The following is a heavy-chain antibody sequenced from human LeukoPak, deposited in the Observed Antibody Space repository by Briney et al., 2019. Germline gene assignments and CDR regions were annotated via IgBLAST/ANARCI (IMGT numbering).Heavy chain of an antibody. V-gene: IGHV4-59*01. Sequence: SETLSLTCTVSGGSISNYYWSWIRQPPGKGLEWIGHIYYSESTNYNPSLKSRITISIDTSKNQFSLRLSSVTAADTAVYYCARGAAGYSYGWGQGTLVTVSS. D-gene: IGHD5-18*01. CDR1: GGSISNYY. CDR3: ARGAAGYSYG. CDR2: IYYSEST. J-gene: IGHJ4*02.